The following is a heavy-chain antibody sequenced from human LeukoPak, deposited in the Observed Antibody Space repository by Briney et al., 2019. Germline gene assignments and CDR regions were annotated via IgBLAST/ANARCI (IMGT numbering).Heavy chain of an antibody. V-gene: IGHV4-34*01. CDR1: GGSFSGYY. CDR3: ARGGSKKGIKNSSGWSRGSWFDP. CDR2: INHSGST. J-gene: IGHJ5*02. D-gene: IGHD6-19*01. Sequence: SETLSLTCAVYGGSFSGYYWSWIRQPPGKGLGWIGEINHSGSTNYNPSLKSRVTISVDTSKNQFSLKLSSVTAADTAVYYCARGGSKKGIKNSSGWSRGSWFDPWGQGTLVTVSS.